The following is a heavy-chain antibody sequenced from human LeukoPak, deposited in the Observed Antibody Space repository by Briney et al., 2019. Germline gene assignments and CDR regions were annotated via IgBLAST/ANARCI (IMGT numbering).Heavy chain of an antibody. V-gene: IGHV4-59*08. CDR2: THDSGTT. J-gene: IGHJ6*02. Sequence: SETLSLTCTVSGGSINNYYWSWIRQPPGEGLEWIGYTHDSGTTNYNPSLKTRVTISVDTSKIQFSLNLTSVTAADTAVYYCARLYGYTYGHGGMDVWSQGTTVTVSS. CDR1: GGSINNYY. D-gene: IGHD5-18*01. CDR3: ARLYGYTYGHGGMDV.